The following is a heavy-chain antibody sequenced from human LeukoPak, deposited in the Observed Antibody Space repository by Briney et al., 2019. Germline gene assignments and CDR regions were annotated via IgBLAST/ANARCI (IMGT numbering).Heavy chain of an antibody. CDR3: ARDCSGGSCYSGAKGAFDI. J-gene: IGHJ3*02. CDR2: FSSNGGST. CDR1: GFTFSSYV. Sequence: PGGSLRLSCVASGFTFSSYVMHWVRQAPGQGLEYVSAFSSNGGSTYYANSVKGRFTISRDNSKNTLYLQMGSLRAEDMAVYYCARDCSGGSCYSGAKGAFDIWGQGTMVTVSS. D-gene: IGHD2-15*01. V-gene: IGHV3-64*01.